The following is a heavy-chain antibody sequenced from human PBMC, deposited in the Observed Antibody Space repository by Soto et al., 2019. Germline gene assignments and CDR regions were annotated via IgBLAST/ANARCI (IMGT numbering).Heavy chain of an antibody. Sequence: KPSETLSLTCSVSGASISGDDLSWTWVRQTPGKGLEWIGYVYRYGATYYNPSLKSRVTISVDRSKKHFSLKLTSVTAADTAFYFCASGKTQYYFDLWGQGSPVTVS. V-gene: IGHV4-30-2*01. CDR1: GASISGDDLS. CDR2: VYRYGAT. J-gene: IGHJ4*02. CDR3: ASGKTQYYFDL. D-gene: IGHD1-26*01.